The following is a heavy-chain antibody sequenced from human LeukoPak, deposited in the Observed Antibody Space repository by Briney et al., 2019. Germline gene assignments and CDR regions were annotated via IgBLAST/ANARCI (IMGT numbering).Heavy chain of an antibody. J-gene: IGHJ6*02. V-gene: IGHV1-2*04. Sequence: ASVKVSCKASGYTFTGYYMHWVRQAPGQGLEWMGWINPNSGGTNYAQKFQGWVTMTRDTSISTAYMELSRLRSDDTAVYYCARSCRITIFGVVRRLYYGMDVWGQGTTVTVSS. D-gene: IGHD3-3*01. CDR2: INPNSGGT. CDR3: ARSCRITIFGVVRRLYYGMDV. CDR1: GYTFTGYY.